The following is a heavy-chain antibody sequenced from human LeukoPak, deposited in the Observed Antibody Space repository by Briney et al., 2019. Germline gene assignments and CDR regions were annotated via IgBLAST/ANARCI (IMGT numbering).Heavy chain of an antibody. J-gene: IGHJ6*02. CDR2: IRYDGSNK. D-gene: IGHD6-13*01. Sequence: GGSLRLSCAASGFTFSSYGMHWVRQAPGKGLEWVAFIRYDGSNKYYADSVKGRFTISRDNSKNTLYLQMNSLRAEDTAVYYCAKGQGSSPYYGMDVWGQGTTVTVSS. CDR3: AKGQGSSPYYGMDV. CDR1: GFTFSSYG. V-gene: IGHV3-30*02.